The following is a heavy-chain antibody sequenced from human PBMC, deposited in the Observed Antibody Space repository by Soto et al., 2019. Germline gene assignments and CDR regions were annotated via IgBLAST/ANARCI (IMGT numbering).Heavy chain of an antibody. Sequence: EVQLLESGGGSVQPGGSLRLSCAASGFTFDSYAMSWVRQAPGKGLEWVSTISAGGGSIYYADSVKGRFTISRDNSKNTLYLQMNSLRAEDTAVFYRAKGFGGTYGWYYFDYWGQGTLVTVSS. CDR3: AKGFGGTYGWYYFDY. CDR1: GFTFDSYA. J-gene: IGHJ4*02. D-gene: IGHD1-26*01. CDR2: ISAGGGSI. V-gene: IGHV3-23*01.